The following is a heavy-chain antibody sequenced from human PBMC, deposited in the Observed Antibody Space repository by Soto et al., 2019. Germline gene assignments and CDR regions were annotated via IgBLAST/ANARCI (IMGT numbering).Heavy chain of an antibody. J-gene: IGHJ4*02. CDR1: GYTFTSYA. CDR2: INAGNGNT. D-gene: IGHD1-1*01. Sequence: ASVKVSCKASGYTFTSYAMNWVRQAPGQRLEWMGWINAGNGNTKYSQKFQGRFTISRDNAMRSLFLHMNSLRDEDTAVYYCARDGKGAAYTHGPYYFDYWGQGALVTVSS. V-gene: IGHV1-3*01. CDR3: ARDGKGAAYTHGPYYFDY.